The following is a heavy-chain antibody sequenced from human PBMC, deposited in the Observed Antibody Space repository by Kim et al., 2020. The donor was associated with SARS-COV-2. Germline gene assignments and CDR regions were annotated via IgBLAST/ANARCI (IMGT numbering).Heavy chain of an antibody. CDR3: ARVNAALSMFRVANVFDI. Sequence: GGSLRISCAASGFTVSSNYMSWVRQDPGKGLEWVSDIYSGGRTYYADSVKGRSTSSRHNSKNTLYFQMNSLRAEDTAVYYCARVNAALSMFRVANVFDILGQRTMDTGSS. CDR2: IYSGGRT. CDR1: GFTVSSNY. J-gene: IGHJ3*02. V-gene: IGHV3-53*01. D-gene: IGHD6-6*01.